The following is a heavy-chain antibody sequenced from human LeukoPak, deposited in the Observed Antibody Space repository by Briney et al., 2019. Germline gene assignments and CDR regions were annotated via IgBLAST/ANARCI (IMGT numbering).Heavy chain of an antibody. CDR1: GGSISSYY. J-gene: IGHJ5*02. D-gene: IGHD3-22*01. CDR2: IYTSEST. Sequence: SETLSLTCTVSGGSISSYYWSWLRQPPGKGLEWIGYIYTSESTNYNPSLKSRVTISVDTSKNQFPLKLSSVTAADTAVYYGARLGAPGYYYDSSGYSAPWRFDLWGQGTLVTVSS. CDR3: ARLGAPGYYYDSSGYSAPWRFDL. V-gene: IGHV4-4*08.